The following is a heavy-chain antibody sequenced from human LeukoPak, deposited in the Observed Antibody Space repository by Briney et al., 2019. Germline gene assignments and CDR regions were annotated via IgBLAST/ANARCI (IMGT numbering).Heavy chain of an antibody. J-gene: IGHJ4*02. D-gene: IGHD3-22*01. CDR2: IYTGGNT. CDR3: ARGDDSGYYDYFDY. Sequence: GGSLRLSCAASGFTVDINYLSWVRQALGKGLEWVSTIYTGGNTYYAASVKGRFTISRDFSKNTVFLHMNSLRAEDTAMYYCARGDDSGYYDYFDYWGQGALVTVSS. CDR1: GFTVDINY. V-gene: IGHV3-53*01.